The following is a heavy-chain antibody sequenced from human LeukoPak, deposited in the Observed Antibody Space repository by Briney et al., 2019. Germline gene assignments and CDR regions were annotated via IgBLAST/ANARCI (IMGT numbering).Heavy chain of an antibody. D-gene: IGHD2-15*01. CDR2: LSRGGSTT. CDR3: ARQQRIRHCSEGVCTEGYYFDY. Sequence: GGSLRLSCAGTGFAFNMFAIDWVRQAPGQGLEWVSGLSRGGSTTNYADSVKGRFTISRDKSRNSVFLQLNSLRPEDTAVYYCARQQRIRHCSEGVCTEGYYFDYWGQGTLVTVSS. V-gene: IGHV3-23*01. CDR1: GFAFNMFA. J-gene: IGHJ4*02.